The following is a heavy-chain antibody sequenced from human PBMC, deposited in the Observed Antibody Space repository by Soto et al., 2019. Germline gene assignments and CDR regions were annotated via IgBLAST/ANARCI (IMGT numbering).Heavy chain of an antibody. D-gene: IGHD3-22*01. Sequence: SETLSLTCAVSGGSISSGGYSWSWIRQPPGKGLEWIGYIYHSGSTYYNPSLKSRVTISVDTSKNQFSLKLNSVNAADTADYYCARTSYYDSTGYYNLDVWGPGTTVTVSS. J-gene: IGHJ6*02. CDR2: IYHSGST. V-gene: IGHV4-30-2*01. CDR3: ARTSYYDSTGYYNLDV. CDR1: GGSISSGGYS.